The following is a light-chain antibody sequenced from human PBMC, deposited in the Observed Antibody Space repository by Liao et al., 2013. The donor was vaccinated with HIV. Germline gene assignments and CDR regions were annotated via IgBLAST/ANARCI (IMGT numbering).Light chain of an antibody. V-gene: IGLV3-27*01. CDR3: YSVADNNLV. CDR1: VLAKKH. CDR2: KDN. Sequence: SYELTQPPSVSVSPGQTARISCSGDVLAKKHARWIQQRPGQAPLLVIYKDNQRPSGIPERFSGSSSGTTVTLTINGAQLEDEADYFCYSVADNNLVFGTGTRVTVL. J-gene: IGLJ1*01.